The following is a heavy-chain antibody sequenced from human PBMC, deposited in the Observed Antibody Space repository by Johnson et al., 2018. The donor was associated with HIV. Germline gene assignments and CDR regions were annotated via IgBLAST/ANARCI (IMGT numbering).Heavy chain of an antibody. CDR3: AREYSSGWPSDAFDI. CDR1: GFTFSNYG. D-gene: IGHD6-19*01. V-gene: IGHV3-33*01. J-gene: IGHJ3*02. CDR2: IWFDGSNK. Sequence: QVQLVESGGGVVQPGRSLRLSCAASGFTFSNYGMHWVRQAPGKGLEWVAVIWFDGSNKYYADSVKGRFTISRDNSKNTLYLQMDSLRAGDTAVYYCAREYSSGWPSDAFDIWGQGTMVTVSS.